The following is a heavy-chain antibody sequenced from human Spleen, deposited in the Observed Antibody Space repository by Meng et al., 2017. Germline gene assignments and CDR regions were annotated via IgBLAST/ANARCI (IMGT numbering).Heavy chain of an antibody. CDR3: ARGGNFDP. V-gene: IGHV7-4-1*02. CDR1: GYTFTGYS. J-gene: IGHJ5*02. Sequence: QVQLVQSGAEVKKPGASVKVSCKASGYTFTGYSMHWIRQAPGQGLEWMGRISTNTGTPTYTQGFTGRFVFSLDTSVSTAYLQISSLKAEDTAVYYCARGGNFDPWGQGTLVTVSS. D-gene: IGHD2/OR15-2a*01. CDR2: ISTNTGTP.